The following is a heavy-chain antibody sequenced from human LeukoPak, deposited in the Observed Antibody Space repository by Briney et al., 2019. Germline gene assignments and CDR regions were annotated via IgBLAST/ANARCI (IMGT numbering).Heavy chain of an antibody. Sequence: ASVKVSCKASGYTLTNYGISWVRQAPGQGLEWMGWISGYNGNTNYAQKVQGRVTMTADASTSTTYMELRSLRSDDTAVYYCARDIKRSRARWENSGIDPWGQGTLVTVSS. CDR2: ISGYNGNT. V-gene: IGHV1-18*01. CDR3: ARDIKRSRARWENSGIDP. J-gene: IGHJ5*02. CDR1: GYTLTNYG. D-gene: IGHD3-10*01.